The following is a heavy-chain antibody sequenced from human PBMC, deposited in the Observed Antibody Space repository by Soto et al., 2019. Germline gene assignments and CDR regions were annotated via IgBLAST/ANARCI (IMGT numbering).Heavy chain of an antibody. D-gene: IGHD2-2*01. J-gene: IGHJ6*02. Sequence: GASVKVSCKASGYTFTSYGISWVRQAPGQGLEWMGWISAYNGNTNYAQKLQGRVTMTTDTSTSTAYMELRSLRSDDTAVYYCARDCSSTSCSHYYYYGMDVWGQGTTVTVSS. V-gene: IGHV1-18*01. CDR2: ISAYNGNT. CDR1: GYTFTSYG. CDR3: ARDCSSTSCSHYYYYGMDV.